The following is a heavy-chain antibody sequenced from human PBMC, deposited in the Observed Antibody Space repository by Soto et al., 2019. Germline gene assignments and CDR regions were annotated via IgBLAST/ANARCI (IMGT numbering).Heavy chain of an antibody. CDR2: INPNSGGT. CDR3: ATGTMTHRAFDI. D-gene: IGHD3-22*01. CDR1: GYTFTGYY. Sequence: ASVKVSCKASGYTFTGYYMHWVRQAPGQGLEWMGWINPNSGGTNYAQKFQGWVTMTRDTSISTAYMELSSLRSEDTAVYYCATGTMTHRAFDIWGQGTMVTVSS. V-gene: IGHV1-2*04. J-gene: IGHJ3*02.